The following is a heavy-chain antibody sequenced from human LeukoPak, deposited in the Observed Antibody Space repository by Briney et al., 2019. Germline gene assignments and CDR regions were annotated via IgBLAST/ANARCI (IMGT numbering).Heavy chain of an antibody. J-gene: IGHJ4*02. Sequence: ASVKVSCKASGYTFTGYYMHWVRQAPGQGLEWMGWINPNSGGTNYAQKFQGRVTMTRDMSTSTVYMELSSLRSEDTAVYYCARDGGGLQRRSNFDYWGQGTLVTVSS. CDR2: INPNSGGT. CDR3: ARDGGGLQRRSNFDY. CDR1: GYTFTGYY. D-gene: IGHD5-24*01. V-gene: IGHV1-2*02.